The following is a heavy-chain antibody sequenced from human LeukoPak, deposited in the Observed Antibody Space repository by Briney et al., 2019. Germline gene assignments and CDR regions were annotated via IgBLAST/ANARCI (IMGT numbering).Heavy chain of an antibody. V-gene: IGHV3-11*04. Sequence: PGGSLRLSCAASGFTFSDYYMSWIRQAPGKGLEWVSYISSSGSTIYYADSVKGRFTISRDNSKNTLYLQMNSLRAEDTAVYYCAKEKYYYDSSGSDYWGQGTLVTVSS. CDR1: GFTFSDYY. J-gene: IGHJ4*02. D-gene: IGHD3-22*01. CDR2: ISSSGSTI. CDR3: AKEKYYYDSSGSDY.